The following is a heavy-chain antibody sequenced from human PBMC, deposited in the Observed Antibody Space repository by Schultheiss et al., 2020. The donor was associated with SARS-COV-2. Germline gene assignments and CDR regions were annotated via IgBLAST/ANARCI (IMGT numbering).Heavy chain of an antibody. V-gene: IGHV5-51*01. Sequence: GESLKISCKASGYTFTSYWIGWVRQMPGKGLEWMGIIYPGDSDTRYSPSFQGQVTISADKSISTAYLQWSSLKASDTAMYYCARRSSSSSGDFNYWGQGTLVTVSS. CDR2: IYPGDSDT. CDR1: GYTFTSYW. D-gene: IGHD6-13*01. J-gene: IGHJ4*02. CDR3: ARRSSSSSGDFNY.